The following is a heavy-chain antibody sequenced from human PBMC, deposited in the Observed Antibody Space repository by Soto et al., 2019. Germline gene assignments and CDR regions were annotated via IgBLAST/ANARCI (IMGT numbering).Heavy chain of an antibody. CDR2: TYYRSRWYN. CDR3: AGTTSHQWYYMDV. V-gene: IGHV6-1*01. CDR1: GDSVSSNSAA. D-gene: IGHD1-7*01. Sequence: SQTLSLTCAISGDSVSSNSAAWNWIRLSPSRGLEWLARTYYRSRWYNDYAVSVRCRITVNPDTSKNQFSLQLTSVTPEDTAVYYCAGTTSHQWYYMDVWGKGTTVTVSS. J-gene: IGHJ6*03.